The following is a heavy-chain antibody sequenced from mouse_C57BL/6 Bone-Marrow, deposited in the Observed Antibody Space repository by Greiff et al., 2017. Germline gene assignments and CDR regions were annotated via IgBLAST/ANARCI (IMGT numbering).Heavy chain of an antibody. Sequence: QVQLKESGPELVKPGASVKLSCKASGYTFTSYDINWVKQRPGPGLEWIGWISPRDGSTKYNEKFKGKATLTVDTSSSTAYMELHSLTSEDSAVYFCARPDRDYFDYWGQGTTLTVSS. CDR2: ISPRDGST. J-gene: IGHJ2*01. D-gene: IGHD3-1*01. V-gene: IGHV1-85*01. CDR1: GYTFTSYD. CDR3: ARPDRDYFDY.